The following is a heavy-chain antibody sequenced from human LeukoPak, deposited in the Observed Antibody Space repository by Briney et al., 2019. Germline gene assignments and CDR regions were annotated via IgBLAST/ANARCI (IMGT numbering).Heavy chain of an antibody. V-gene: IGHV1-2*02. J-gene: IGHJ3*02. CDR1: AGTFSSYA. CDR3: ARGAIGSSDAFDI. Sequence: ASVKLSCKAYAGTFSSYAISWVRQAPGHGREWMGWINPNSGGTNYAQKFQGRVTMTRDTSISTAYMELSRLRSDDTAVYYCARGAIGSSDAFDIWGQGTMVTVSS. CDR2: INPNSGGT. D-gene: IGHD1-26*01.